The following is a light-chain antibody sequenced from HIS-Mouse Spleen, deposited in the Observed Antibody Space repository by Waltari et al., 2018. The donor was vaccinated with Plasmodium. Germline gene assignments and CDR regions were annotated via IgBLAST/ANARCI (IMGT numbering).Light chain of an antibody. CDR2: KDS. CDR3: QSADSSGTYRV. Sequence: SYELTQPPSVSVSPGQTARITCSGDALPKQHDYWYQQKQGQAPVLVIYKDSERPSGNPERFSGSSSGTTVTLTISGVQAEDEADYYCQSADSSGTYRVFGGGTKLTVL. V-gene: IGLV3-25*03. CDR1: ALPKQH. J-gene: IGLJ2*01.